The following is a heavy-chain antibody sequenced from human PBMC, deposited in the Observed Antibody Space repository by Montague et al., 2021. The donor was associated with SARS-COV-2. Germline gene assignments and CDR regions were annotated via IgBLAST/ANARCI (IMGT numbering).Heavy chain of an antibody. J-gene: IGHJ4*02. D-gene: IGHD3-22*01. CDR3: ARGHLSVSMIVVVFTSASYYFDY. V-gene: IGHV4-34*01. Sequence: SETLSLTCGVYGGSFGDDHWSWIRQPPGKGLEWIGDIKQSGSTXXXPSXXXRVTISVGTSRNQFSLKLTSVTAADTAVYFCARGHLSVSMIVVVFTSASYYFDYWGQGALVTVSS. CDR2: IKQSGST. CDR1: GGSFGDDH.